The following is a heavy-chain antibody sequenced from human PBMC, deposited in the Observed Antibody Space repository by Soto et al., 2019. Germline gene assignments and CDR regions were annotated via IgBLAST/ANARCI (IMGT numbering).Heavy chain of an antibody. CDR3: ARTTYYYYYGMDV. CDR1: GGSISSYY. CDR2: IYYSGST. D-gene: IGHD1-26*01. J-gene: IGHJ6*02. Sequence: KPSETLSLTCTVSGGSISSYYWSWIRQPPGKGLEWIGYIYYSGSTNYNPSLKSRVTISVDTSKNQFSLKLSSVTAADTAVYYCARTTYYYYYGMDVWGQGTTVTVSS. V-gene: IGHV4-59*01.